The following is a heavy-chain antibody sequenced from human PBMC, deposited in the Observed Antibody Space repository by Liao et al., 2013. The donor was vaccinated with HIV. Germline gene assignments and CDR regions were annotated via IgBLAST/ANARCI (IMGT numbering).Heavy chain of an antibody. CDR3: ARDISSSWTDGFDI. Sequence: QVQLQQWGAGLLKPSETLSLTCAVYGGSFSGYYWSWIRQPPGKGLEWIGEINHSGSTNYNPSLKSRVTISIDASKNQFSLKLNSVTAADTAIYYCARDISSSWTDGFDIWGQGTMVTVSS. J-gene: IGHJ3*02. CDR1: GGSFSGYY. V-gene: IGHV4-34*02. D-gene: IGHD6-6*01. CDR2: INHSGST.